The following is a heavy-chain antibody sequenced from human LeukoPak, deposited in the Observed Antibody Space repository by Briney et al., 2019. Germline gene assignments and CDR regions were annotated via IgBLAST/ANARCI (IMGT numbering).Heavy chain of an antibody. D-gene: IGHD4-17*01. Sequence: SETLSLTCAVSGGSISSSSYYWGWIRQPPGKGLEWIGSIYYSGSTYYNPSLKSRVTISVDTSKNQFSLKLSSVTAADTAVYYCARGRYTVTTDAFDFWGHGTMVTVSS. J-gene: IGHJ3*01. CDR2: IYYSGST. CDR1: GGSISSSSYY. V-gene: IGHV4-39*07. CDR3: ARGRYTVTTDAFDF.